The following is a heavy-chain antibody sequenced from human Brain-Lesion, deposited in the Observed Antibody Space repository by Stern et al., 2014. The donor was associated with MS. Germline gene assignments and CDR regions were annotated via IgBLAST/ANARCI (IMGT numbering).Heavy chain of an antibody. CDR1: GGSVSSTSYA. J-gene: IGHJ5*02. CDR3: AGEEDIRYCSGGSCTGNWFDP. V-gene: IGHV4-39*01. CDR2: IYYSGDT. Sequence: QVQLQESGPGLVKPSETLSLTCTVAGGSVSSTSYAWAWIRQPPGKGLEWIGTIYYSGDTYYSPSLKSRLNMPLNKPQNQFSLSMGFVTAADTAVYYCAGEEDIRYCSGGSCTGNWFDPWGQGTLVTVSS. D-gene: IGHD2-15*01.